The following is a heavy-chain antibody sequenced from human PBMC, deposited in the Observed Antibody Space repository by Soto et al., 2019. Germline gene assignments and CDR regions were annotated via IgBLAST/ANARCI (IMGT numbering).Heavy chain of an antibody. Sequence: GGSLRLSCAASGFTVSSNYMSWVRQAPGKGLEWVSVIYSGGSTYYADSVKGRFTISRHNSKNTLYLQMNSLRAEDTAVYYCARGVMAAAGIFDYWGQGTLVTVSS. V-gene: IGHV3-53*04. D-gene: IGHD6-13*01. CDR2: IYSGGST. J-gene: IGHJ4*02. CDR1: GFTVSSNY. CDR3: ARGVMAAAGIFDY.